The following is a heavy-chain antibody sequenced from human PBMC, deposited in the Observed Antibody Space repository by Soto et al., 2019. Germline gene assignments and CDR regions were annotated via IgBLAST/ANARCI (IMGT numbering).Heavy chain of an antibody. CDR3: ARDNGDYEFDR. J-gene: IGHJ5*02. V-gene: IGHV1-46*01. CDR2: INPSSGSV. Sequence: QVQLVQSGAEVKKPGASVKVSCATSGYTFTAYYIHWVRQAPGQGLEWMGIINPSSGSVSYAQKFKGRVTVTRYTSTNTVYMELNTLDSEDTAMYFCARDNGDYEFDRWGQGTLVTVSS. CDR1: GYTFTAYY. D-gene: IGHD4-17*01.